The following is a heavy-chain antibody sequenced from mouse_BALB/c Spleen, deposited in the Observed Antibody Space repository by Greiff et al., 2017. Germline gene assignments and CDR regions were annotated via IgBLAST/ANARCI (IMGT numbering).Heavy chain of an antibody. CDR2: ISSGGSYT. CDR1: GFTFSSYA. V-gene: IGHV5-9-3*01. Sequence: EVQGVESGGGLVKPGGSLKLSCAASGFTFSSYAMSWVRQTPEKRLEWVATISSGGSYTYYPDSVKGRFTISRDNAKNTLYLQMSSLRSEDTAMYYCARQGPDYYGSSYWYFDVWGAGTTVTVSS. J-gene: IGHJ1*01. CDR3: ARQGPDYYGSSYWYFDV. D-gene: IGHD1-1*01.